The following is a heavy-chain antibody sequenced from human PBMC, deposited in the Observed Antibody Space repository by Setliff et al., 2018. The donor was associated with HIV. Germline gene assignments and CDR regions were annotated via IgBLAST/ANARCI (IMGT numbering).Heavy chain of an antibody. D-gene: IGHD5-18*01. CDR3: ARRGGYSYATDAFDI. V-gene: IGHV1-46*01. J-gene: IGHJ3*02. Sequence: ASVKVSCKASGYTFTDYYIHWVRQAPGQGLEWMGRINPSGGSASYAQKFQGRVTMTRDTSTSTVYMELSSLRSEDTAVYYCARRGGYSYATDAFDIWGQGTMVTVSS. CDR2: INPSGGSA. CDR1: GYTFTDYY.